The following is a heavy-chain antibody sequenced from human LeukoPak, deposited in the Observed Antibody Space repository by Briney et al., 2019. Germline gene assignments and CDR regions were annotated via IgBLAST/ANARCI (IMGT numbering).Heavy chain of an antibody. CDR1: GFTFSSYW. D-gene: IGHD2-2*01. Sequence: GGSLRLSCAASGFTFSSYWMSWVRQAPGKGLEWVANINQDGGEKFYVDSVKGRFTISRDNAKNSLYLQMNSLRAEDTAMYYCARDIVLVPATFDFCGQGTVVLVSS. CDR2: INQDGGEK. V-gene: IGHV3-7*01. CDR3: ARDIVLVPATFDF. J-gene: IGHJ4*02.